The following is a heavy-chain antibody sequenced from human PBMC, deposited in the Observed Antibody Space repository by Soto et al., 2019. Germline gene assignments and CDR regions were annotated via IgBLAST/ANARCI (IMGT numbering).Heavy chain of an antibody. CDR1: GGSFSGYY. D-gene: IGHD6-13*01. CDR3: ARGTAAGSGYYYYYMDV. J-gene: IGHJ6*03. CDR2: INYSGST. V-gene: IGHV4-34*01. Sequence: QVQLQQWGAGLLKPSETLSLTCGLYGGSFSGYYWSWIRQPPGKGLEWIGQINYSGSTKYSPSLKSRVTISIDTSKNPFSLKLSSVTAADTAVYFCARGTAAGSGYYYYYMDVWGRGTTVTVSS.